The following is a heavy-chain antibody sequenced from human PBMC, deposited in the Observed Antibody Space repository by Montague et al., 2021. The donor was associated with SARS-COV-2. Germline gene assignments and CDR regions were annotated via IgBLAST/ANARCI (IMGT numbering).Heavy chain of an antibody. CDR1: GFTFSSYW. D-gene: IGHD3-16*01. J-gene: IGHJ6*02. CDR2: VKGDGSRI. V-gene: IGHV3-74*01. Sequence: SLILSCAASGFTFSSYWMHWVRQAPVTGLVWVSRVKGDGSRISYXDSVKGRFTISRDNAKNTLYLQMNSLRVEDTAVYFCARGYFPVGGSENWGSYGMDVWGQGTTVTVSS. CDR3: ARGYFPVGGSENWGSYGMDV.